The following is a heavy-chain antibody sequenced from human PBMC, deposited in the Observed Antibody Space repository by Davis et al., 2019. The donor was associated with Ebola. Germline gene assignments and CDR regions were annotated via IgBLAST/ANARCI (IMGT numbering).Heavy chain of an antibody. J-gene: IGHJ6*04. D-gene: IGHD6-13*01. CDR2: IYYSGST. CDR1: GGSISSGDYY. CDR3: ARHWGYSSSSTPADV. Sequence: SETLSLTCTVSGGSISSGDYYWSWIRQPPGKGLEWIGYIYYSGSTNYNPSLKSRVTISVDTSKNQFSLKLSSVTAADTAVYYCARHWGYSSSSTPADVWGKGTTVTVSS. V-gene: IGHV4-61*08.